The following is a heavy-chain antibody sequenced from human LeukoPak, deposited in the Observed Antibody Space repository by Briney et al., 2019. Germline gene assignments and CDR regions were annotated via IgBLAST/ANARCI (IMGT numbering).Heavy chain of an antibody. J-gene: IGHJ4*02. Sequence: PGGSLRLSCAASGFTFSNYWMNWVRQASGKGLEWVANIKQDGGEKSYVDSVKGRFTISRDNAKNSLYLQMNSLRAEDTAVYYCAKVRFQGCSSTSCYGTYFDYWGQGTLVTVSS. D-gene: IGHD2-2*01. CDR1: GFTFSNYW. CDR3: AKVRFQGCSSTSCYGTYFDY. CDR2: IKQDGGEK. V-gene: IGHV3-7*01.